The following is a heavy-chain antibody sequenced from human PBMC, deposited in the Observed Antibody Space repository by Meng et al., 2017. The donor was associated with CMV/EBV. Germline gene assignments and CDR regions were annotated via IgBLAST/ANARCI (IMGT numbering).Heavy chain of an antibody. CDR2: IYYSGST. CDR3: AREGRRSGSYPPYYYYGMDV. Sequence: SETLSLTCTVSGGSISSSSYYWGWIRQPPGKGLEWIGSIYYSGSTYYNPSLKSRVTISVDTSKNQFSLKLSSVTAADTAVYYCAREGRRSGSYPPYYYYGMDVWGQGTTVTVSS. CDR1: GGSISSSSYY. J-gene: IGHJ6*02. D-gene: IGHD1-26*01. V-gene: IGHV4-39*07.